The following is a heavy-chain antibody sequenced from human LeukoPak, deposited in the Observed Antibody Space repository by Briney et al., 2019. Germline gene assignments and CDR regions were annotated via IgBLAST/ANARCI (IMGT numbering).Heavy chain of an antibody. CDR2: INHSENT. CDR1: GGSFSGYY. Sequence: SETLSLTRAVYGGSFSGYYWSWIRQPPGKGLEWIGEINHSENTSDNPSLKSRVTISVDTSKNQFSLKLSSVTAADTGVYYCARAHGSGSSVNLMDYWGQGTQVTVSS. CDR3: ARAHGSGSSVNLMDY. D-gene: IGHD3-10*01. V-gene: IGHV4-34*01. J-gene: IGHJ4*02.